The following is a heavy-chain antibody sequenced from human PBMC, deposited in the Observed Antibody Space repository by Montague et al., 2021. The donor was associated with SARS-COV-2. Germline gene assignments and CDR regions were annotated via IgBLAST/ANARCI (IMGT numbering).Heavy chain of an antibody. CDR2: IWYDGSNK. CDR3: ARDRYYYGSGSLDAFDI. Sequence: SLRPSFSASGFPSSSYGMHWVRQAPGKGLEWAAVIWYDGSNKYYADSVKGRFTISRDNSKNTLYLQMNSLRAEDTAVYYCARDRYYYGSGSLDAFDIWGQGTMVTVSS. V-gene: IGHV3-33*01. CDR1: GFPSSSYG. D-gene: IGHD3-10*01. J-gene: IGHJ3*02.